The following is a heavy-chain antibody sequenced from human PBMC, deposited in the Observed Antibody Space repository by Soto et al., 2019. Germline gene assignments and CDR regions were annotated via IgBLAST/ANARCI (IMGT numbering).Heavy chain of an antibody. CDR3: ARDVEGVTTTPFDY. CDR2: MNPNSGNT. V-gene: IGHV1-8*01. Sequence: QVPLVQSGAEVKKPGASVKVSCKASGYTFTSYDINWVRQATGQGLEWMGWMNPNSGNTGYAQKFQGRVTMTRNTSISTAYMELSSLRSEDTAVYYGARDVEGVTTTPFDYWGQGTLVTVSS. CDR1: GYTFTSYD. J-gene: IGHJ4*02. D-gene: IGHD4-17*01.